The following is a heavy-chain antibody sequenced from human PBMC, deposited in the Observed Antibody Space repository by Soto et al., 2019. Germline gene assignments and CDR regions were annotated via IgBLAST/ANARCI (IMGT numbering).Heavy chain of an antibody. J-gene: IGHJ4*02. D-gene: IGHD6-19*01. CDR3: PMTGAGPGDY. CDR1: GFTFSSYA. Sequence: EVQLLESGGGLVQPGGSMRLSCAASGFTFSSYAMSWVRQAPGKGLEWVSAISGSGGSTYYADSVKGRFTISRDNSKNTPYLQMNSLRAEDTAVYYCPMTGAGPGDYWGQGTLVTVSS. CDR2: ISGSGGST. V-gene: IGHV3-23*01.